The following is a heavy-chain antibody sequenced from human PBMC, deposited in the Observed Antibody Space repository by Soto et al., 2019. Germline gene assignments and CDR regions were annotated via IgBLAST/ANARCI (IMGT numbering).Heavy chain of an antibody. D-gene: IGHD2-15*01. Sequence: SVKVSCKASGFTFTSSAMQWVRQARGQRLEWIGWIVVGSGNTNYAQKFQERVTITRDMSTSTAYMELSSLRSEDTAVYYCAAERGYCSGGSCYRSDYWGQGTLVTVSS. V-gene: IGHV1-58*02. CDR1: GFTFTSSA. CDR3: AAERGYCSGGSCYRSDY. CDR2: IVVGSGNT. J-gene: IGHJ4*02.